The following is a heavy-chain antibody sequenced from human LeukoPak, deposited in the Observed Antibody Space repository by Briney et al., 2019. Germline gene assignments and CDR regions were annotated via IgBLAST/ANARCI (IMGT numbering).Heavy chain of an antibody. D-gene: IGHD5-24*01. CDR1: GYSFTSYW. CDR2: IYPGDSDT. V-gene: IGHV5-51*01. J-gene: IGHJ4*02. Sequence: GESLKISRKGSGYSFTSYWIGLVRQMPGKGLEWMGIIYPGDSDTRYSPSLQGQVTISADKSISTAYLQWSSLKASDTAMYYCARQVEMATTPYFDYWGQGTLVTVSS. CDR3: ARQVEMATTPYFDY.